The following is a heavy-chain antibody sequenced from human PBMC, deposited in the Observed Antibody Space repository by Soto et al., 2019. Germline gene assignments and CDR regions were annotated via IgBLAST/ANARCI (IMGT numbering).Heavy chain of an antibody. Sequence: SETLSITCTVSGGSLTSYYWTWIRQSPGKGLEWIGYVYFSGNTNYNPSLKSRVTISIDTSKNQFSLRLASVTAADTAFYYCGSVRPSGYVLSWGQGTLVTAPQ. D-gene: IGHD6-25*01. CDR2: VYFSGNT. CDR1: GGSLTSYY. J-gene: IGHJ5*02. CDR3: GSVRPSGYVLS. V-gene: IGHV4-59*01.